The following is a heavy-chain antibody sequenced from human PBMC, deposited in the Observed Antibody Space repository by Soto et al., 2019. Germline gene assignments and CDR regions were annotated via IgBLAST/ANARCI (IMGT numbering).Heavy chain of an antibody. J-gene: IGHJ4*02. CDR3: AREDNDYYLGPTVDFDY. V-gene: IGHV1-46*01. CDR2: INPSGGST. Sequence: QVQLVQSGAEVKKPGASVKVSCKASGYTFTTYYMHWVRQAPGQGLDWMGVINPSGGSTDYAQKCQGRLTMTRDTSTNIVFMELSSLRSEDTAVYYCAREDNDYYLGPTVDFDYWGQGTLVTVSS. D-gene: IGHD2-21*02. CDR1: GYTFTTYY.